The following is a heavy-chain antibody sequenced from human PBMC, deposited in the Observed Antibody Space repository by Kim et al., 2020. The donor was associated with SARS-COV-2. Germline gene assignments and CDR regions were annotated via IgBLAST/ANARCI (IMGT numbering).Heavy chain of an antibody. CDR3: AKTGVNMVLGPKECDY. Sequence: GGSLRLSCAASGFTFGDYVMTWVRQAPGKGLEWGSSISGASDHTYYAESVKGRFTISRDNSKNTMCRQMNSLRDDDTAVYDCAKTGVNMVLGPKECDYGG. D-gene: IGHD3-10*01. V-gene: IGHV3-23*01. CDR1: GFTFGDYV. J-gene: IGHJ4*01. CDR2: ISGASDHT.